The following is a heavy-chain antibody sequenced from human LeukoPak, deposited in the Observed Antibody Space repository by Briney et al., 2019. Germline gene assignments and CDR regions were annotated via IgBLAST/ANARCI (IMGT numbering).Heavy chain of an antibody. V-gene: IGHV3-53*01. CDR2: IYSGGST. CDR3: ARDKRHSSGYPDAFDI. J-gene: IGHJ3*02. CDR1: GGSFSGYY. Sequence: ETLSLTCAVYGGSFSGYYWSWIRQPPGKGLEWVSVIYSGGSTYYADSVKGRFTISRDNSKNTLYLQMNSLRAEDTAVYYCARDKRHSSGYPDAFDIWGQGTMVTVSS. D-gene: IGHD3-22*01.